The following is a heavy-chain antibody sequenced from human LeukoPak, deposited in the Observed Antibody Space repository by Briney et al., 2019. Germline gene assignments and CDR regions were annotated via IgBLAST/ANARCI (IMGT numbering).Heavy chain of an antibody. D-gene: IGHD4-17*01. V-gene: IGHV4-31*03. CDR2: IYYSRIT. Sequence: RSETLSLTCTVSVGSICSGSYYWRWIRQHRGGGLELHWYIYYSRITYYNPSRKSRVTISVNTPKNQFSLKLSSVTAADTAVYYCAKNEYGDGGLVYWGRGTRATVSS. CDR3: AKNEYGDGGLVY. CDR1: VGSICSGSYY. J-gene: IGHJ4*02.